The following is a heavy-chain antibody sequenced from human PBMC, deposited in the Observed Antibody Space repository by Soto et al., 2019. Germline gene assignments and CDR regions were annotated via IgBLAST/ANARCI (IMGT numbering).Heavy chain of an antibody. CDR3: AKDTSSGYYSNWFDP. Sequence: GGSLRLSCAASGFTFSSYGMHWLRQAPGKGLEWVAVISYDGSNKYYADSVKGRFTISRDNSKNTLYLQMNSLRAEDTAVYYCAKDTSSGYYSNWFDPWGQGXLVTVYS. CDR2: ISYDGSNK. D-gene: IGHD3-22*01. V-gene: IGHV3-30*18. J-gene: IGHJ5*02. CDR1: GFTFSSYG.